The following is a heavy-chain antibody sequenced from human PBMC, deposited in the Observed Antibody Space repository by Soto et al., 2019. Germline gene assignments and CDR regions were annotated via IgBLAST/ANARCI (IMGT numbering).Heavy chain of an antibody. Sequence: SETLSLTCTVSGGSISSYYWSWIRQPAGKGLEWIGRIYTSGSTNYNPSLKSRVTMSVDTSKNQFSLKLSSVTAADTAVYYCARDRIAAAGTPYYFDYWGQGTLVTVSS. CDR2: IYTSGST. D-gene: IGHD6-13*01. CDR3: ARDRIAAAGTPYYFDY. J-gene: IGHJ4*02. V-gene: IGHV4-4*07. CDR1: GGSISSYY.